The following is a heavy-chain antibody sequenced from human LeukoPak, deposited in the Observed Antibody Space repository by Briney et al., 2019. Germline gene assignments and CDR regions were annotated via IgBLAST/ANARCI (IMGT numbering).Heavy chain of an antibody. CDR2: IWYDGSNK. Sequence: PGRSLRPSCAASGFTFSSYGMHWVRQAPGKGLEWVAVIWYDGSNKYYADSVKGRFTISRDNSKNTLYLQMNSLRAEDTAVYYCAKDERDSSSWYGGSWLDYWGQGTLVTVSS. J-gene: IGHJ4*02. CDR1: GFTFSSYG. CDR3: AKDERDSSSWYGGSWLDY. V-gene: IGHV3-33*06. D-gene: IGHD6-13*01.